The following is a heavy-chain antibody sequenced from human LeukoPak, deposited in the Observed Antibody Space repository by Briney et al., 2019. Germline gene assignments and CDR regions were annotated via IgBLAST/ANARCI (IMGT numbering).Heavy chain of an antibody. Sequence: GGSLRLSCAASGFTFSDYYMSWIRQAPGKGLEWVSYISSSSSYTNYADSVKGRFTISRDNAKNSLYLQMNSLRAEDTAVYYCARWDYDFWSGETGHDAFDIWGQGTMVTVSS. CDR1: GFTFSDYY. CDR3: ARWDYDFWSGETGHDAFDI. J-gene: IGHJ3*02. CDR2: ISSSSSYT. D-gene: IGHD3-3*01. V-gene: IGHV3-11*06.